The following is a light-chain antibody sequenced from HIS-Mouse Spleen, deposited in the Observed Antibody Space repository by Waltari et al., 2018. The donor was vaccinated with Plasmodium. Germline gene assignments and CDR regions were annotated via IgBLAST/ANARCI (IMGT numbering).Light chain of an antibody. J-gene: IGKJ1*01. Sequence: DIVMTQSPDSLAVSLGERATINRKSSQSVLYSSNNKNYVAWYQPKPGQPPKRLIYWAPTRESGVPDRFSGSGSGTDFTLTISSLQAEDVAVYYCQQYYSTPWTFGQGTKVEIK. CDR2: WAP. CDR1: QSVLYSSNNKNY. V-gene: IGKV4-1*01. CDR3: QQYYSTPWT.